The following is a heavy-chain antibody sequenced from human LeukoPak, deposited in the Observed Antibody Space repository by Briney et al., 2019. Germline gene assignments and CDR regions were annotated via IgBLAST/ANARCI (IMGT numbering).Heavy chain of an antibody. CDR2: ISYDGSNK. D-gene: IGHD1-1*01. Sequence: GRSLRLSCAASGFTFSSYGMHWVRQAPGKGLEWVAVISYDGSNKYYADSVKGRFTISRDNSKNTLYLQMNSLRAEDTAVYYCAKEPQKNDYYYGMDVWGQGTTDTVSS. V-gene: IGHV3-30*18. J-gene: IGHJ6*02. CDR1: GFTFSSYG. CDR3: AKEPQKNDYYYGMDV.